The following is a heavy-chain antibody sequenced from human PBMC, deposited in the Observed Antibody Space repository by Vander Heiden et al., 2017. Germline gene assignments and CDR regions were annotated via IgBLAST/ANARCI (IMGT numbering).Heavy chain of an antibody. CDR1: GFTFSSYW. CDR3: ARRVAASSTGGNFDS. J-gene: IGHJ4*02. V-gene: IGHV3-7*01. D-gene: IGHD2-8*02. CDR2: IKQDGSEK. Sequence: DVQLVESGGGLVQPGGSLRLSCAASGFTFSSYWMSWVRQAPGKGLEWVANIKQDGSEKYYVDSVKGRFTISRDNAKNSLYLQMNSPRVEDTAVYYCARRVAASSTGGNFDSWGQGTLLTVSS.